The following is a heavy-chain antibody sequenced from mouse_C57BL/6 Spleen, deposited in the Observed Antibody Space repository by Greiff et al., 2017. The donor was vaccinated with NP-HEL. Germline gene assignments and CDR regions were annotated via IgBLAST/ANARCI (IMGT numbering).Heavy chain of an antibody. CDR2: IDPENGDT. J-gene: IGHJ1*03. CDR1: GFNIKDDY. D-gene: IGHD1-1*01. Sequence: EVQLQQSGAELVRPGASVKLSCTASGFNIKDDYMHWVKQRPEQGLEWIGWIDPENGDTEYASKFQGKATITADTSSNTAYLQLSSLTSEDTAVYYCTSSYYYGSRGYCDVWGTGTTVTVSS. CDR3: TSSYYYGSRGYCDV. V-gene: IGHV14-4*01.